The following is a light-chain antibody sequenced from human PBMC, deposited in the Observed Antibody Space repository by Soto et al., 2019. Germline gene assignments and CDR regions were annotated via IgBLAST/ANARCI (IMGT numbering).Light chain of an antibody. CDR2: DAS. J-gene: IGKJ4*01. V-gene: IGKV3-20*01. CDR1: QSVSSDY. Sequence: EIVLTQSPDTLSLSPGEVATLSCRASQSVSSDYLAWYQQKPGQAPRVLIYDASSRATGIPDRFSGSGSGTDFTLTVSRLEPEDFAVYYCQQYGNSPDTFGGGPKVEIK. CDR3: QQYGNSPDT.